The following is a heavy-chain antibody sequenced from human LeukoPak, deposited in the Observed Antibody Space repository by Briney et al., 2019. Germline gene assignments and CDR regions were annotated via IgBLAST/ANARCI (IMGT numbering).Heavy chain of an antibody. D-gene: IGHD3-10*01. J-gene: IGHJ1*01. CDR1: GYSISSGYY. Sequence: SETLSLTCTVSGYSISSGYYWGWIRQPPGKGLEWIGSIYHSGSTYYNPSLKSRVTISVDTSKNQFSLKLSSATAADTAVYYCARSGSGRTKYFQHWGQGTLVTVSS. CDR2: IYHSGST. V-gene: IGHV4-38-2*02. CDR3: ARSGSGRTKYFQH.